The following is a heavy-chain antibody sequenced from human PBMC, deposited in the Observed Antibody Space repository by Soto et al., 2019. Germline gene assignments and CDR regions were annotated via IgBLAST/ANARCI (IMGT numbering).Heavy chain of an antibody. V-gene: IGHV4-31*03. Sequence: SEILSLTCTVLGSSVIIGGLFWSWIRQRPGKGLEWIGNIYYRGETSYNPSLESRVTMSVDTSENQFSLRLFSVTAADTAVYFCGKMLWSDDYTGAFDIWGQGTMVT. CDR2: IYYRGET. D-gene: IGHD3-3*01. CDR1: GSSVIIGGLF. J-gene: IGHJ3*02. CDR3: GKMLWSDDYTGAFDI.